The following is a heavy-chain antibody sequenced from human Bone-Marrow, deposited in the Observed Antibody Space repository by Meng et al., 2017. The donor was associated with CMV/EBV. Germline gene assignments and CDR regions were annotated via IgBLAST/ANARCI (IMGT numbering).Heavy chain of an antibody. D-gene: IGHD3-10*01. V-gene: IGHV3-30-3*01. CDR2: MLYDGSDK. Sequence: GESLKISCAASGFTFSNYAIHWVRQAPGKGLEWVAVMLYDGSDKYYADSVKGRFTISRDNSKNTLYLHMNSLRAEDTAVYYCARGITMVRGAPGAFDIWGQGTMVAVSS. CDR1: GFTFSNYA. J-gene: IGHJ3*02. CDR3: ARGITMVRGAPGAFDI.